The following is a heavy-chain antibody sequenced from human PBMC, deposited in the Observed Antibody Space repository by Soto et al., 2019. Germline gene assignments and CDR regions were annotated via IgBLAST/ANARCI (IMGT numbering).Heavy chain of an antibody. CDR1: GGTFSSYA. V-gene: IGHV1-69*13. CDR3: ARGTGELDLRGYNWLDS. J-gene: IGHJ5*01. D-gene: IGHD1-1*01. Sequence: SVKVSCKASGGTFSSYASSWVRQAPGQGLEWMGGIIPIFGTANYAQKFQGRVTITADESTSTAYMELSSLRSEDTAVYYCARGTGELDLRGYNWLDSWGQGTLVTVSA. CDR2: IIPIFGTA.